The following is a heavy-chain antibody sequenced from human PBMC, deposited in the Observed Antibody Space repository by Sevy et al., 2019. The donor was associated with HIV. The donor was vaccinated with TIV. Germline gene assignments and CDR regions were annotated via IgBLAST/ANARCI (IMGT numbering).Heavy chain of an antibody. CDR2: MNPNSGNT. Sequence: ASVKVSCKASGYTFTSYDINWVRQATGQGLEWMGWMNPNSGNTGYAQKFQGRVTMTRNTSISTAYMELSSLRSEDTAVYYCARGPPYYYAPDYWGQGTLVTVSS. V-gene: IGHV1-8*01. J-gene: IGHJ4*02. CDR1: GYTFTSYD. D-gene: IGHD3-10*01. CDR3: ARGPPYYYAPDY.